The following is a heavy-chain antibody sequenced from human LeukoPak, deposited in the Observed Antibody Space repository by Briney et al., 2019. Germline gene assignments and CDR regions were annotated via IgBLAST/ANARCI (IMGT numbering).Heavy chain of an antibody. CDR1: GFTFSSYA. CDR2: IWYDGSNK. Sequence: GGSLRLSCAASGFTFSSYAMSWVRQAPGKGLEWVALIWYDGSNKYYADSVKGRFTISRDNSKNTLYLQMNSLRAEDTAVYYCAKGLCSRTSCYWYLDLWGRGTLVTVSS. D-gene: IGHD2-2*01. CDR3: AKGLCSRTSCYWYLDL. V-gene: IGHV3-33*06. J-gene: IGHJ2*01.